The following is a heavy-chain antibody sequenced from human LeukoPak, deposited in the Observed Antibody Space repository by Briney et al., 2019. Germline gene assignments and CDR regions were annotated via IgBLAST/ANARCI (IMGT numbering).Heavy chain of an antibody. CDR1: GFTFSSYG. V-gene: IGHV3-33*01. Sequence: GRSLRLSCAASGFTFSSYGMHWVRQAPGKGLEWVAVIWYDGSNKYYADSVKGRFTISRDNSKNTLYLQMNSLRAEDTAVYYCARDRGGDIPFDYWGQGTLVTVPS. CDR3: ARDRGGDIPFDY. D-gene: IGHD2-21*02. J-gene: IGHJ4*02. CDR2: IWYDGSNK.